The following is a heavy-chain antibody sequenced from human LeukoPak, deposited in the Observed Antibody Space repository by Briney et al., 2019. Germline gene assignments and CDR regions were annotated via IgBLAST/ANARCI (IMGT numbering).Heavy chain of an antibody. CDR1: GFNFEISW. J-gene: IGHJ4*02. CDR3: XXXXFXGXXSDY. Sequence: GGSLRLSCAASGFNFEISWMTWVRQAPGKGLEWVTNVNREETGRYYVDSVKGRFTTSRDNARSSLYLQMNSLKTEYTAIYYXXXXXFXGXXSDYWXRGTLVTVSS. V-gene: IGHV3-7*01. CDR2: VNREETGR.